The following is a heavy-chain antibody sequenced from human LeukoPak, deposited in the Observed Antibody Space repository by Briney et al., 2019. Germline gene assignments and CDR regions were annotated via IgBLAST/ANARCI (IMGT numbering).Heavy chain of an antibody. CDR3: ARGMRGSGYYHDY. Sequence: SVKVSCKASGDTFSGYAISWVRHAPGQGLECRGRIIPMFGEANYAQKFRGRDTLTTDASTSTAYMEMSSLRYEDTGVYYCARGMRGSGYYHDYWGQGTLVTVSS. V-gene: IGHV1-69*05. J-gene: IGHJ4*02. CDR2: IIPMFGEA. CDR1: GDTFSGYA. D-gene: IGHD3-22*01.